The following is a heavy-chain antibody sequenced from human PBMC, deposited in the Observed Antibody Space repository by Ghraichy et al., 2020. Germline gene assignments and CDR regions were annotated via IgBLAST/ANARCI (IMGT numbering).Heavy chain of an antibody. Sequence: GESLNISCEASKFTFTKYWMSWVRQAPGKGLEWVANIKQDGSEKHYVDSVKGRFTISRDNAKNSLFLQMNSLRVEDTAVYYCARGRDTDSWGQGTLVTVSS. V-gene: IGHV3-7*03. CDR1: KFTFTKYW. CDR3: ARGRDTDS. J-gene: IGHJ5*01. CDR2: IKQDGSEK.